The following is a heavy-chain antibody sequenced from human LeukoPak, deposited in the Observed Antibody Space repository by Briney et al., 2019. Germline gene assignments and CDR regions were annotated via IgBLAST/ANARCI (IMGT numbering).Heavy chain of an antibody. V-gene: IGHV4-34*01. D-gene: IGHD3-10*01. CDR3: ARETSLLLWFGGINNWFDP. CDR2: INHSGST. Sequence: SETLSLTCAVYGGSFSGYYWSWIRQPPGKGLEWIGEINHSGSTNYNPSLKSRVTISVDTSKNQFSLKLSSVTAADTAVYYCARETSLLLWFGGINNWFDPWGQGTLVTVSS. J-gene: IGHJ5*02. CDR1: GGSFSGYY.